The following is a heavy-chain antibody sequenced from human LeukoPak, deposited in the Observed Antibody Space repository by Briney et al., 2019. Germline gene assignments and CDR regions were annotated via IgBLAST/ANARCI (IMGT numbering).Heavy chain of an antibody. CDR3: ARVYYESSGYFFHAFHI. D-gene: IGHD3-22*01. Sequence: GGSLRLSCAASGFTFSSYAMSWVRQAPGKGLEWVSYISSSSSTIYYADSVKGRFTVSRDDAKNSLYLQMNSLRDEDTAVYYCARVYYESSGYFFHAFHIWGQGTMVTVSS. CDR2: ISSSSSTI. CDR1: GFTFSSYA. J-gene: IGHJ3*02. V-gene: IGHV3-48*02.